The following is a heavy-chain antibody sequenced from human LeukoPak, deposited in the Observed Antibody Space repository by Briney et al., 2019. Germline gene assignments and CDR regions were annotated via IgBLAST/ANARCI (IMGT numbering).Heavy chain of an antibody. D-gene: IGHD3-10*01. CDR3: ARQLWFGELSTFDY. J-gene: IGHJ4*02. CDR2: IIPIFGTA. V-gene: IGHV1-69*13. Sequence: SVKVSCKASGGTFSSYAISWVRQAPGQGLEWMGGIIPIFGTANYAQKFQGRVTITADESTSTAYMELSSLRSEDTAVYYCARQLWFGELSTFDYWGQGTLVTVSS. CDR1: GGTFSSYA.